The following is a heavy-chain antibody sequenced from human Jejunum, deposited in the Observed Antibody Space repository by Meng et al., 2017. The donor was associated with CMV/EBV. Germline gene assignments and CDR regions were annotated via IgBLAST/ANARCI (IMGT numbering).Heavy chain of an antibody. Sequence: YSMNWVRQAPGKGLEWVSNISSSSNYIYYTDSVKGRFIISRDNAKNSLYLQMNSLRAEDTAVYYCARGGHCSSSSCSYNWFDPWGQGTLVTVSS. CDR3: ARGGHCSSSSCSYNWFDP. CDR1: YS. J-gene: IGHJ5*02. CDR2: ISSSSNYI. D-gene: IGHD2-15*01. V-gene: IGHV3-21*01.